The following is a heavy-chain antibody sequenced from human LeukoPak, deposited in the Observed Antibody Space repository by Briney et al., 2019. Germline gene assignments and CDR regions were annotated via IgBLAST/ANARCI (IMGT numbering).Heavy chain of an antibody. CDR1: GFTFSSYA. Sequence: GGSLRLSCAASGFTFSSYAMSWVRQAPGKGLEWVSDISGSGGSTYYADSVKGRFTISRDNSKNTLYLQMNSLRAEDTAGYYCAKGPYGSGKGNYYYGMDVWGQGTTVTVSS. CDR2: ISGSGGST. V-gene: IGHV3-23*01. CDR3: AKGPYGSGKGNYYYGMDV. D-gene: IGHD3-10*01. J-gene: IGHJ6*02.